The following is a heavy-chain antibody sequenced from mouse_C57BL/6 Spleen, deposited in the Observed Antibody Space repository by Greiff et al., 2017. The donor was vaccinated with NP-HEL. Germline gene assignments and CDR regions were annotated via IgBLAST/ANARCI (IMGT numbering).Heavy chain of an antibody. CDR1: GFNIKDYY. D-gene: IGHD2-4*01. V-gene: IGHV14-1*01. Sequence: EVQLQESGAELVRPGASVKLSCTASGFNIKDYYMHWVKQRPEQGLEWIGRIDPEDGDTEYAPKFQGKATMTADTSSNTSYLQLSSLTSEDTAVYYCTTGPYDYDGGAWFAYWGQGTLVTVSA. J-gene: IGHJ3*01. CDR3: TTGPYDYDGGAWFAY. CDR2: IDPEDGDT.